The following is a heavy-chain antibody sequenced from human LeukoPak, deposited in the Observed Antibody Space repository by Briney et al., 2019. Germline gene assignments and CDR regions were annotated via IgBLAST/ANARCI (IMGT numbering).Heavy chain of an antibody. Sequence: GGSLRLSCAASGFTFSSSAVSWVRQAPGKGLEWVGRIRSKAKSYATEYTASVKGRFTISRDDSKNTAYLQMNSLKTEDTAMYYCTIPAGAMTTVTTGDYWGQGTLVTVSS. J-gene: IGHJ4*02. V-gene: IGHV3-73*01. CDR2: IRSKAKSYAT. CDR3: TIPAGAMTTVTTGDY. CDR1: GFTFSSSA. D-gene: IGHD4-17*01.